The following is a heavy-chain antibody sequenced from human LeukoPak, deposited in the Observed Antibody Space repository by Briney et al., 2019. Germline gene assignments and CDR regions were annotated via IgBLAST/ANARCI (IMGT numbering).Heavy chain of an antibody. CDR1: GFAVSNNY. V-gene: IGHV3-53*01. D-gene: IGHD6-13*01. J-gene: IGHJ4*02. CDR2: IYSGGSA. CDR3: ASSIAAAGTGGLDY. Sequence: GGSLRLSCAASGFAVSNNYMSWDRQGPGKGLEWVSVIYSGGSAYYADSVKGRFTISRDNSKNTLYLQMNSLRAEDTAVYYCASSIAAAGTGGLDYWGQGTLVTVSS.